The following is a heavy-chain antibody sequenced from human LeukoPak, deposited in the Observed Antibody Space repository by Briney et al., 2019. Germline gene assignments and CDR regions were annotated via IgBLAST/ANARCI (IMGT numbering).Heavy chain of an antibody. V-gene: IGHV4-59*01. D-gene: IGHD6-19*01. J-gene: IGHJ4*02. Sequence: SQTLSLTCTVSGXSMNTYYWSWIRQPPGKGLEWIGYIYYSGSTNYSPSLKSRVTISVDTSKNQFSLRLSSVTAADTAVYYCARTSVAGAGDYWGQGTLVTVSS. CDR3: ARTSVAGAGDY. CDR2: IYYSGST. CDR1: GXSMNTYY.